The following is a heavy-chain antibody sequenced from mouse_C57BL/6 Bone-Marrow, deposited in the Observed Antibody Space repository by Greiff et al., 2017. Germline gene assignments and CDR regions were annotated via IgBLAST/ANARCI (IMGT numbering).Heavy chain of an antibody. D-gene: IGHD1-1*01. CDR3: TTVTTVVGYYYAMDY. J-gene: IGHJ4*01. CDR2: IDPENGDT. Sequence: EVQLQESGAELVRPGASVKLSCTASGFNIKDDYMHWVKQRPEQGLEWIGWIDPENGDTEYASKFQGKATITADTSYNTAYLQLSSLTSEDTAVYYCTTVTTVVGYYYAMDYWGQGTSVTVSS. V-gene: IGHV14-4*01. CDR1: GFNIKDDY.